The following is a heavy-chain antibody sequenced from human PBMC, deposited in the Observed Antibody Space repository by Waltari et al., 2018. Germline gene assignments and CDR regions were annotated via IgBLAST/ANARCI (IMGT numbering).Heavy chain of an antibody. CDR3: ASNRDMLT. V-gene: IGHV1-2*06. D-gene: IGHD3-16*01. CDR2: INPNTGGT. J-gene: IGHJ3*01. CDR1: GYTFTAYH. Sequence: QVQLVQSGAAVKKPGASVKVSCRASGYTFTAYHMHWVRQAPGQGLEWMGRINPNTGGTTYAQMFGGRVTMTRDTAISTAYMELHSLTTEDTAVYFCASNRDMLTWGQGTMVIVSS.